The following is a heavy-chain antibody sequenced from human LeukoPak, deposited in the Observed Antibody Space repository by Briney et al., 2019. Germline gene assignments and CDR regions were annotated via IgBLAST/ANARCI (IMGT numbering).Heavy chain of an antibody. V-gene: IGHV3-30-3*01. CDR3: ARGPIKGATLSY. Sequence: GRSLRLSCAASGFTFSSYAMHWVRQAPGKGLEWVAVISYDGSNKYYADSVKGRFTISRDNSKNTLYLQMNSLRAEDTAVYYCARGPIKGATLSYWGQGTLVTVSS. CDR1: GFTFSSYA. J-gene: IGHJ4*02. D-gene: IGHD1-26*01. CDR2: ISYDGSNK.